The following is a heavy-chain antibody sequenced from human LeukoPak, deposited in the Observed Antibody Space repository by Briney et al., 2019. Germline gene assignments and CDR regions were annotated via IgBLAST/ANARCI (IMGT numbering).Heavy chain of an antibody. CDR2: ISAYNGNT. CDR1: GYTFTSYG. D-gene: IGHD1-26*01. CDR3: ARDLSGSYYSYFDY. V-gene: IGHV1-18*01. Sequence: GASVKVSCKASGYTFTSYGISWVRQAPGQELEWMGWISAYNGNTNYAQKLQGRVTMTTDTSTSTAYMELRSLRSDDTAVYYCARDLSGSYYSYFDYWGQGTLVTVSS. J-gene: IGHJ4*02.